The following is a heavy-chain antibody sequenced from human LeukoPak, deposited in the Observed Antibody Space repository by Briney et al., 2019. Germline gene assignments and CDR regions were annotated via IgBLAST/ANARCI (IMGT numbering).Heavy chain of an antibody. J-gene: IGHJ6*02. CDR2: ISGSGGST. CDR3: AKGEVYYYGMDV. Sequence: PGGSLRLSCAASGFTFSSYAMSWVRQAPGKGLEWVSAISGSGGSTYYADSVKGRFTISRDNSKNTLYLQMNSLRAEDTAVCYCAKGEVYYYGMDVWGQGTTVTVSS. CDR1: GFTFSSYA. V-gene: IGHV3-23*01.